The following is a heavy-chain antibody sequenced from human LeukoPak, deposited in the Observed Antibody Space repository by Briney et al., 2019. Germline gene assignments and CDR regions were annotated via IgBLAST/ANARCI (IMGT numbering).Heavy chain of an antibody. V-gene: IGHV3-20*04. CDR3: ARSRHSYDSTGFPHY. D-gene: IGHD3-22*01. J-gene: IGHJ4*02. CDR1: GFTFGDYA. Sequence: GGSLRLSCTASGFTFGDYAVTWVRQAPGKGLEWVSGINWNGGSRGYADSVKGRFTISRDNAKNSLYLQMNSLRAEDTALYYCARSRHSYDSTGFPHYWGQGTLVTVSS. CDR2: INWNGGSR.